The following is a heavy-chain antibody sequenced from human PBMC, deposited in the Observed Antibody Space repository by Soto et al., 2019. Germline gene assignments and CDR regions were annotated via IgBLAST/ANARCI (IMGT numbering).Heavy chain of an antibody. Sequence: AVKVSCKASGGTFSSYAISWARQAPAQGNEWMGGIIPIFGTANYAQKFQGRVTITADKSTSTAYMELSSLRSEDTAVYYCARVHCGGDCYRFYYYYGMDVWGQGTTVTVSS. V-gene: IGHV1-69*06. D-gene: IGHD2-21*02. J-gene: IGHJ6*02. CDR3: ARVHCGGDCYRFYYYYGMDV. CDR1: GGTFSSYA. CDR2: IIPIFGTA.